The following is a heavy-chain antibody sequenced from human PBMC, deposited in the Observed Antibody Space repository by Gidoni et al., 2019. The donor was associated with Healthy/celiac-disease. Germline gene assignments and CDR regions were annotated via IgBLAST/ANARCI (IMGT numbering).Heavy chain of an antibody. V-gene: IGHV4-59*08. D-gene: IGHD3-22*01. CDR3: ARTYYYDSSDWFDP. Sequence: QVQLQESGPGLVKPSETLSLTCTVSGGSISSYYWSWIRQPPGKGLEWFGYIYYRGSTNYNPSLKSRVTISVDTSKNQFSLKLSSVTAADTAVYYCARTYYYDSSDWFDPWGQGTLVTVSS. J-gene: IGHJ5*02. CDR2: IYYRGST. CDR1: GGSISSYY.